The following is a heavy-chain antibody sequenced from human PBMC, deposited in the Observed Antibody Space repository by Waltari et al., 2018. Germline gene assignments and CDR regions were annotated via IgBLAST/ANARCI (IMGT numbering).Heavy chain of an antibody. CDR1: GGSISSGDYY. D-gene: IGHD3-3*01. V-gene: IGHV4-30-4*08. Sequence: QVQLQESGPGLVKPSQTLSLTCTVSGGSISSGDYYWSWIRQPPGKGLEWIGYIYYSGRTYYNPSLKSRVTISVDTSKNQFSLKLSSVTAADTAVYYCARARGLNDFWSGYPYYFDYWGQGTLVTVSS. CDR3: ARARGLNDFWSGYPYYFDY. J-gene: IGHJ4*02. CDR2: IYYSGRT.